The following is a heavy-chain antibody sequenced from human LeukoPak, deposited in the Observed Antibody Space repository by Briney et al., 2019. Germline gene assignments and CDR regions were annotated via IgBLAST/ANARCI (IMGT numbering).Heavy chain of an antibody. J-gene: IGHJ3*02. V-gene: IGHV3-23*01. CDR1: GFTFSSYA. CDR3: AVLCIVVVNHHDAFDI. D-gene: IGHD3-22*01. CDR2: ISGSGGST. Sequence: GGSLRLSCAASGFTFSSYAMSWVRQAPGKGLEWVSAISGSGGSTYYADSVKGRFTISRDNSKNTLYLQMNSLTAEDTAVYYCAVLCIVVVNHHDAFDIWGQGTMVTVSS.